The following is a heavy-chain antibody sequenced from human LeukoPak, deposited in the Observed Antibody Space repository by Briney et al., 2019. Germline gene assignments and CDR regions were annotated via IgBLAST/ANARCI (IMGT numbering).Heavy chain of an antibody. Sequence: GRSLRLSCAASGFTFSSYGMHWVRQAPGKGLEWVAVIWYDGSNKYYADSVKGRFTISRDNSKNTLYLQMNSLRAEDTAVYYCARGVLDTAMVINYYYYYMDVWGKGTTVTVSS. CDR2: IWYDGSNK. J-gene: IGHJ6*03. CDR1: GFTFSSYG. D-gene: IGHD5-18*01. CDR3: ARGVLDTAMVINYYYYYMDV. V-gene: IGHV3-33*01.